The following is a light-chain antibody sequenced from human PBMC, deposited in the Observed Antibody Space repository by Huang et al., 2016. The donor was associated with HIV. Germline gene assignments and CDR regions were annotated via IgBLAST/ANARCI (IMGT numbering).Light chain of an antibody. CDR3: QQRSNWPPLT. CDR2: DAS. CDR1: QSVSTN. J-gene: IGKJ4*01. Sequence: EIVLTQSPVTLSLSPGDRATLSCRASQSVSTNLAWYQQRPGQAPRLLIYDASSRASGLPARFSGRGSGTDFTLTISSLEPEDFAIYYCQQRSNWPPLTFGGGTKVEMK. V-gene: IGKV3-11*01.